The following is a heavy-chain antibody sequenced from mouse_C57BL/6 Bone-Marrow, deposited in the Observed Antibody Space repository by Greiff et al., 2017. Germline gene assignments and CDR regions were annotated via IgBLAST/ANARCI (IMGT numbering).Heavy chain of an antibody. CDR1: GYTFTSYT. Sequence: QVQLQQSGAELARPGASVKMSCKASGYTFTSYTMHWVKQRTGQGLEWIGYINPRRGYTKYNQKFKDKATLTADKSSSTAYMPLGSLTSDVSAVYYYARWDTEAMDYWGQGTSVTVSS. CDR2: INPRRGYT. D-gene: IGHD3-3*01. J-gene: IGHJ4*01. V-gene: IGHV1-4*01. CDR3: ARWDTEAMDY.